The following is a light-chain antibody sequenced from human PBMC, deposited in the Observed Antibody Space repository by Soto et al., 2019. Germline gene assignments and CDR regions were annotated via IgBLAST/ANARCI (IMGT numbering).Light chain of an antibody. Sequence: EIVLPQSPGTLSLSPGARATLSCRASQSVSSSYLVWYQQKSGQAPRLLIYGSSNSGAGIPDRFSGSGSGTDFTPTISRLEPEDFAVYYCQEYGSSRTFGPGTKVEI. J-gene: IGKJ1*01. CDR2: GSS. V-gene: IGKV3-20*01. CDR3: QEYGSSRT. CDR1: QSVSSSY.